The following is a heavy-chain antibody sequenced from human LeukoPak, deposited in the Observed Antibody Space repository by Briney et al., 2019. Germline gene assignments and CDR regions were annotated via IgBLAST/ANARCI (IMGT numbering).Heavy chain of an antibody. J-gene: IGHJ4*02. CDR3: AKDRGSSMKWIDY. Sequence: GGSLRLSCAASGFTVSSNYMSWVRQAPGKGLEWVTFIRYDGSNKYYADSVKGRFTISRDDSKNTLYLEMNSLRAEDTAVYYCAKDRGSSMKWIDYWGQGTLVTVSS. V-gene: IGHV3-30*02. CDR1: GFTVSSNY. CDR2: IRYDGSNK. D-gene: IGHD2-2*01.